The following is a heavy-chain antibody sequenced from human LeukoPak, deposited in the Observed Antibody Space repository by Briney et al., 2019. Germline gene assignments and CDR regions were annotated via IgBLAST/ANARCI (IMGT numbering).Heavy chain of an antibody. Sequence: SVKVSCKASGGTFSSYTISWVRQAPGQGLEWMGRIIPILGIANYAQKFQGRVTITADKSTSTAYMELSSLRSEDTAVYYCARDICIAARTTRFDYWGQGTLVTVSS. CDR1: GGTFSSYT. J-gene: IGHJ4*02. CDR2: IIPILGIA. V-gene: IGHV1-69*04. D-gene: IGHD6-6*01. CDR3: ARDICIAARTTRFDY.